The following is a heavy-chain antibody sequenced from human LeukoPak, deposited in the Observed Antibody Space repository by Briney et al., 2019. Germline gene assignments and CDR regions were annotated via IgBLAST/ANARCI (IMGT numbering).Heavy chain of an antibody. D-gene: IGHD3-3*01. CDR2: IIPIFGTA. J-gene: IGHJ6*03. CDR3: ARGLWSGYYRYYYYMDV. V-gene: IGHV1-69*06. Sequence: RASVKVSCKASGGTFSSYAISWVRQAPGQGLEWMGRIIPIFGTANYAQKFQGRVTITADKSTSTAYMELSSLRSEDTAVYYCARGLWSGYYRYYYYMDVWGKGTTVTVSS. CDR1: GGTFSSYA.